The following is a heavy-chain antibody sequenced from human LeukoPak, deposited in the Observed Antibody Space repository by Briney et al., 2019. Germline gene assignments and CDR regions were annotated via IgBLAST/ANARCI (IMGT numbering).Heavy chain of an antibody. D-gene: IGHD3-10*01. V-gene: IGHV4-34*01. J-gene: IGHJ3*02. CDR2: INHSGST. CDR3: ARGYYGSGSYSDAFDI. CDR1: GGSFSGYY. Sequence: SETLSLTCAVYGGSFSGYYWSWIRQPPGKGMEWIGEINHSGSTNYNPSLKSRVTISVDTSKNQFSLKLSSVTAADTAVYYCARGYYGSGSYSDAFDIWGQGTMVTVSS.